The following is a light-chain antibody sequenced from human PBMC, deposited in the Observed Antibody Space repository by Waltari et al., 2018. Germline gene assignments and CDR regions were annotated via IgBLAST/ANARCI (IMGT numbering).Light chain of an antibody. V-gene: IGKV1D-12*01. CDR1: QGISTW. Sequence: DIQTTQSPSSVSASVGDRVTITCRASQGISTWVAWYQQKPGLAPKLLIHSASYLQSGVPSLFSGSASGADLTLTITNVQPEDFATYYCQQANSFPLTFGGGTRVDIK. J-gene: IGKJ4*01. CDR3: QQANSFPLT. CDR2: SAS.